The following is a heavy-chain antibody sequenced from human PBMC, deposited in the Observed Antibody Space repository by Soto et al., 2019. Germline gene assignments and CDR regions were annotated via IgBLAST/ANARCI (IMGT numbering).Heavy chain of an antibody. V-gene: IGHV1-18*01. CDR3: ASDKMATGVLGY. D-gene: IGHD5-12*01. Sequence: ASVKVSCKASGYTFTSYGISWVRQAPGQGLEWMGWISAYNGNTNYAQKLQGRVTMTTDTSTSTAYMELRSLRSDDTAVYYCASDKMATGVLGYWGQGTLVTVST. CDR1: GYTFTSYG. CDR2: ISAYNGNT. J-gene: IGHJ4*02.